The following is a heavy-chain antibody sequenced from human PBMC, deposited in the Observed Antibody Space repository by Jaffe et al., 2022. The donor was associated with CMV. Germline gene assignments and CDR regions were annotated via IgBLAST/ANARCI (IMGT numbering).Heavy chain of an antibody. Sequence: EVQLVQSGAEVKKPGESLRISCKGSGYSFTSYWISWVRQMPGKGLEWMGRIDPSDSYTNYSPSFQGHVTISADKSISTAYLQWSSLKASDTAMYYCARHPYGDYGVVWFDPWGQGTLVTVSS. J-gene: IGHJ5*02. D-gene: IGHD4-17*01. V-gene: IGHV5-10-1*03. CDR2: IDPSDSYT. CDR1: GYSFTSYW. CDR3: ARHPYGDYGVVWFDP.